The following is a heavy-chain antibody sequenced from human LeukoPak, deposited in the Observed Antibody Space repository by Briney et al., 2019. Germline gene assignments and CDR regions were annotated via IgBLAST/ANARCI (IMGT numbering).Heavy chain of an antibody. CDR2: INSDGSST. Sequence: GGSLRLSCAASGFTFSSYWMHWVRQAPGKGLVWVSRINSDGSSTSYADSVKGRFTISRDNAKNSLYLQMNSLRAEDTALYYCAKGDRGVLIIPSTEFDYWGQGTLVTVSA. D-gene: IGHD3-9*01. CDR1: GFTFSSYW. V-gene: IGHV3-74*01. J-gene: IGHJ4*02. CDR3: AKGDRGVLIIPSTEFDY.